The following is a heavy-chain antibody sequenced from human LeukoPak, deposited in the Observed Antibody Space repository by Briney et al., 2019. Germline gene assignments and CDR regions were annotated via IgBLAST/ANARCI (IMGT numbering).Heavy chain of an antibody. J-gene: IGHJ1*01. D-gene: IGHD2-15*01. CDR1: GFTFSNAW. CDR2: IKSKTDGGTT. Sequence: GGSLRLSCAASGFTFSNAWMSWVRQDPGKGLEWVGRIKSKTDGGTTDYAAPVKGRFTISRDDSKNTLYLQMNSMKIEDTAVYYCAKEGYSSGGSCYSEYFQHWAQGTLVTVSS. V-gene: IGHV3-15*01. CDR3: AKEGYSSGGSCYSEYFQH.